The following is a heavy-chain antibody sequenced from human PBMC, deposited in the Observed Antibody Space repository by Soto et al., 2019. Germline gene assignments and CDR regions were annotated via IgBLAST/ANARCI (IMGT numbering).Heavy chain of an antibody. Sequence: QVQLVQSGAEVKKPGASVKVSCKASGYTFTSYYMHWVRQAPGQGLEWMGIINPSGGSTSYAQKFQGRVTMTRDTSTSTVYMELSSLRSEDTAVYYCAGAGGIRDGYNSGFDYWGQGTLVTVSS. CDR3: AGAGGIRDGYNSGFDY. CDR2: INPSGGST. V-gene: IGHV1-46*01. CDR1: GYTFTSYY. J-gene: IGHJ4*02. D-gene: IGHD5-12*01.